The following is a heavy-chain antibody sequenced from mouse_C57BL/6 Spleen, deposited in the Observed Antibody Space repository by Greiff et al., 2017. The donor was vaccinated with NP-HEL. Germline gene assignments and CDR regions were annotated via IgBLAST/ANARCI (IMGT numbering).Heavy chain of an antibody. J-gene: IGHJ4*01. CDR3: ARSPVVVRGAMDY. CDR1: GYTFTSYW. CDR2: IDPSDSYT. V-gene: IGHV1-50*01. D-gene: IGHD1-1*01. Sequence: VQLQQPGAELVKPGASVKLSCKASGYTFTSYWMQWVKQRPGQGLEWIGEIDPSDSYTNYNQKLKGKATLTVDTSSSTAYMQLSSLTSEDSAVYYCARSPVVVRGAMDYWGQGTSVTVSS.